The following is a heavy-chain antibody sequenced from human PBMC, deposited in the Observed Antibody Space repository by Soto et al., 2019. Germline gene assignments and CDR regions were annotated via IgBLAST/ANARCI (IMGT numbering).Heavy chain of an antibody. CDR1: GGSISSSSYY. Sequence: QLQLQESGPGLVKPSETLSLTCTVSGGSISSSSYYWGWIRQPSGKGLEWIGSIYYSGSTYYNPSLKSRVTISVDTSKNQFSLKLSSVTAADTAVYYCARGVTVTTDPSSLDYWGQGTLVTVSS. D-gene: IGHD4-17*01. CDR3: ARGVTVTTDPSSLDY. J-gene: IGHJ4*02. V-gene: IGHV4-39*01. CDR2: IYYSGST.